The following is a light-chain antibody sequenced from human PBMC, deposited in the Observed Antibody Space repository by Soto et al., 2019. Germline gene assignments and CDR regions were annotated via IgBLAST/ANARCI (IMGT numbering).Light chain of an antibody. CDR1: SSDVGDYNY. Sequence: QSALTQPRSVSGSPGQSVTISCTGTSSDVGDYNYVSWYQQYPGKAPKLVIYDLSKRPSGVPDRFSGSKSGNTASLTISGLQAEDEADYYCCSFAGSYTLGVFGGGTKLTVL. CDR2: DLS. V-gene: IGLV2-11*01. CDR3: CSFAGSYTLGV. J-gene: IGLJ3*02.